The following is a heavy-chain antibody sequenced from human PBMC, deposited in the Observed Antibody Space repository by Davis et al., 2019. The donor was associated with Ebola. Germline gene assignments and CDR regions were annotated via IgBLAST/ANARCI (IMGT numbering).Heavy chain of an antibody. D-gene: IGHD1-26*01. V-gene: IGHV4-39*07. CDR1: GGSISSSSYY. Sequence: SETLSLTCTVSGGSISSSSYYWSWIRQPPGKGLEWIGEINHSGSTNYNPSLKGRVTISVDTSKNQFSLKLSSVTAADTAVYYCARGYSGWFDPWGQGTLVTVSS. CDR3: ARGYSGWFDP. J-gene: IGHJ5*02. CDR2: INHSGST.